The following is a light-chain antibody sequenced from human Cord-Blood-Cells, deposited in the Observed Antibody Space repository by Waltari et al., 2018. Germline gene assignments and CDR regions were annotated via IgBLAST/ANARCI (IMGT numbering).Light chain of an antibody. CDR2: EVS. V-gene: IGLV2-14*01. J-gene: IGLJ2*01. CDR3: SSYTSSSTRV. CDR1: SSDVGGYTY. Sequence: QSALTQPASVSGSPGQSITISCTGTSSDVGGYTYVSWYQQHPGKAPKRRIDEVSNRPSGVSNRFSGSKSGNTASLTISGLQAEDEADYYCSSYTSSSTRVFGGGTKLTVL.